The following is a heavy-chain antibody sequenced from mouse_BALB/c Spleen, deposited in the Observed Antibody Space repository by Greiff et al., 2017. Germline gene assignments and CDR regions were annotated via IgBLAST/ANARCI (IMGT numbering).Heavy chain of an antibody. J-gene: IGHJ1*01. Sequence: QVTLKVSGPGILQPSQTLSLTCSFSGFSLSTSGMGVSWIRQPSGKGLEWLAHIYWDDDKRYNPSLKSRLTISKDTSRNQVFLKITSVDTADTATYYCARNGRWQGDWYFDVWGAGTTVTVSS. CDR1: GFSLSTSGMG. V-gene: IGHV8-12*01. D-gene: IGHD2-3*01. CDR3: ARNGRWQGDWYFDV. CDR2: IYWDDDK.